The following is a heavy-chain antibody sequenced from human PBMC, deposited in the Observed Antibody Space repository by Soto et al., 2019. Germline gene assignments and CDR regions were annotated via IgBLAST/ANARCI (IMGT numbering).Heavy chain of an antibody. V-gene: IGHV4-30-2*01. Sequence: QLQLQESGSGLVQPSQTLSLTCTASGGSISTSDYSWTWIRQPPGGGLEWIGSIHHTGRTYVIPSLKSRVTMSLDKSKNQFSLNLTSVTAADTALYYCAREMTIFGVAPGGGVDVWGQGTTVTVSS. CDR1: GGSISTSDYS. J-gene: IGHJ6*02. D-gene: IGHD3-3*01. CDR3: AREMTIFGVAPGGGVDV. CDR2: IHHTGRT.